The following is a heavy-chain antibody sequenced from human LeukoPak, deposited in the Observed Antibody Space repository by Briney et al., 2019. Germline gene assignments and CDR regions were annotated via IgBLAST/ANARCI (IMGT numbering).Heavy chain of an antibody. Sequence: SETLSLTCAVSGYSISSGYYWGWIRQPPGKGLEWIGSIYHSKRTYYNPSLKSRVTISVDTSKNQFSLKLSSVTAADTAVYYCARGCGWLSDDYWGQGTLVTVSS. CDR1: GYSISSGYY. V-gene: IGHV4-38-2*01. D-gene: IGHD6-19*01. CDR2: IYHSKRT. CDR3: ARGCGWLSDDY. J-gene: IGHJ4*02.